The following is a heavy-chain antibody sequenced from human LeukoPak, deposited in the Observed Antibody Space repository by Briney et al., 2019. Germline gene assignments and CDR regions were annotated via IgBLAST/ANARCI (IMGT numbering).Heavy chain of an antibody. Sequence: ASVKVSCKASGYTFTGYFMYWVRQAPGQGLEWMGWINPNSGVTNYAQKFQGRVTMTRDTSISTAYMELSRLTSDDTAVYFCARGGYCSTISCSFDAFDIWGQGTMVTVSS. CDR2: INPNSGVT. CDR3: ARGGYCSTISCSFDAFDI. D-gene: IGHD2-2*03. J-gene: IGHJ3*02. V-gene: IGHV1-2*02. CDR1: GYTFTGYF.